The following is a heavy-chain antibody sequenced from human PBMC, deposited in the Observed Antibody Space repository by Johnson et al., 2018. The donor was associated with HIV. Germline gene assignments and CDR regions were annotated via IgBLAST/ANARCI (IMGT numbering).Heavy chain of an antibody. CDR1: GFTFSNVW. CDR3: AKDGDWDTVAHAFDI. J-gene: IGHJ3*02. CDR2: IKSKTSGGTA. Sequence: VQLVESGGGLVKPGGSLRLSCAASGFTFSNVWMTWVRQSPGKGLEWVGRIKSKTSGGTADYTAPLKGRFTISRDDSKNTLYLQMNSLRAEDTAVYYCAKDGDWDTVAHAFDIWGQGTMVTVSS. V-gene: IGHV3-15*01. D-gene: IGHD5-12*01.